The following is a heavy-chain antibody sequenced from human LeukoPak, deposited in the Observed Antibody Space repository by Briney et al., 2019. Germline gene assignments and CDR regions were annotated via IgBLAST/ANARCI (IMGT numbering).Heavy chain of an antibody. CDR2: IIPIFGTA. Sequence: SVKVSCKASGGTVSSYAINGVRQAPGQGLEWMGGIIPIFGTANYAQKFQGRVTISADESTSTGYMELSTLRSDDTAVYYCARDNKTSYSSFMDVWGKGTTVTVSS. V-gene: IGHV1-69*01. CDR3: ARDNKTSYSSFMDV. J-gene: IGHJ6*03. CDR1: GGTVSSYA. D-gene: IGHD2-15*01.